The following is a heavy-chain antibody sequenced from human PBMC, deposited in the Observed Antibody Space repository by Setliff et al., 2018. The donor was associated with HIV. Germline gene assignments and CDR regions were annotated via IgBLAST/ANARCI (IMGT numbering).Heavy chain of an antibody. CDR3: ARVSDAFDI. V-gene: IGHV4-34*01. CDR2: INHSGST. CDR1: GGSFSGYY. J-gene: IGHJ3*02. Sequence: SSETLSLTCAVYGGSFSGYYWSWIRQPPGKGLEWIGEINHSGSTNYNPSLKSRVTISVDTSKNQFSLKLSSVTAADTAVYYCARVSDAFDIWGQGTMVTVS.